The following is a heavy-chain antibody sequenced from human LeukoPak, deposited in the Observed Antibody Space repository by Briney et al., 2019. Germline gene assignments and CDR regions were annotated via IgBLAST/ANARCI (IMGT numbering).Heavy chain of an antibody. J-gene: IGHJ4*02. CDR3: AKGEGYCSGGSCYSHGVFGY. Sequence: QPGGSLRLSCAASGFTFSSYAMSWVRQAPGKGLEWVSAISGSGGSTYYADSVKGRFTISRDNSKNTLYLQMSSLRAEDTAVYYCAKGEGYCSGGSCYSHGVFGYWGQGTLVTVSS. D-gene: IGHD2-15*01. V-gene: IGHV3-23*01. CDR2: ISGSGGST. CDR1: GFTFSSYA.